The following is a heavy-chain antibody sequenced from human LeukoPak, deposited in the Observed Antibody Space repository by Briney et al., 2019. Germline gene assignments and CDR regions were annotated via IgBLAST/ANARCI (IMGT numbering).Heavy chain of an antibody. CDR3: AKSRLTPHP. CDR1: GFTFSNSD. D-gene: IGHD1-14*01. Sequence: GGSLRLSCAASGFTFSNSDMSWVRQATGKGLEWVSAIGGSGSSTFYADSVKGRFTVSRDNSKNTLYLQMSSLRAEDTAVYYCAKSRLTPHPWGQGTLVTVSS. CDR2: IGGSGSST. J-gene: IGHJ5*02. V-gene: IGHV3-23*01.